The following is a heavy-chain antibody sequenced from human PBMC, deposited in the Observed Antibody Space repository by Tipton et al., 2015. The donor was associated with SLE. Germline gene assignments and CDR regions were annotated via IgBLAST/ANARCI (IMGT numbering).Heavy chain of an antibody. J-gene: IGHJ3*02. V-gene: IGHV4-34*01. D-gene: IGHD6-19*01. CDR2: INHSVSA. CDR1: GGSLSGYY. Sequence: TLSLTCAVFGGSLSGYYWSWMRQLPGKGLEWIGEINHSVSANYNPSLKSRVTISVDTSKNQFSLKLSSVTAADTGVIYCARAPYRNAWYGAFDIWGQGTAVTVSS. CDR3: ARAPYRNAWYGAFDI.